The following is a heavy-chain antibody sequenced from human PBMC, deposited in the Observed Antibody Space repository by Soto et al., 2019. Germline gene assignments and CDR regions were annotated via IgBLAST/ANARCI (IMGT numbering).Heavy chain of an antibody. J-gene: IGHJ4*02. Sequence: QVQLVESGGGVVQPGRSLRLSCAASGFTFSSYGMHWVRQAPGKGLEWVAVIWYDGSNKYYADSVKGRFTIPRDNSKNTLYLQMNSLRAEDTAVYYCSRDAGGPHDYWGQGTLVTVSS. D-gene: IGHD2-15*01. V-gene: IGHV3-33*01. CDR3: SRDAGGPHDY. CDR2: IWYDGSNK. CDR1: GFTFSSYG.